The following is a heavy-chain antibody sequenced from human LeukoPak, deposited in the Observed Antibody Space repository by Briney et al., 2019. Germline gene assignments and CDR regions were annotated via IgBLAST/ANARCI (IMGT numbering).Heavy chain of an antibody. CDR2: ISGSSSTI. D-gene: IGHD6-13*01. Sequence: GGSLRLSCTTSGFTFSSYTMNWVRQAPGKGLEWVSYISGSSSTIYYADSVKGRFTISRDNSKNTLYLQMNSLRAEDTAIYYCARGRPAAAASDYWGQGTLVTVSS. J-gene: IGHJ4*02. CDR1: GFTFSSYT. CDR3: ARGRPAAAASDY. V-gene: IGHV3-48*01.